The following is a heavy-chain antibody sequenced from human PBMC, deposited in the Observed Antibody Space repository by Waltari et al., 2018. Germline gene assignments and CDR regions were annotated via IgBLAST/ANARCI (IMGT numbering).Heavy chain of an antibody. CDR2: INHSGST. V-gene: IGHV4-34*01. Sequence: QVQLQQWGAGLLKPSETLSLTCAVSGGSFSGYYWSWIRQPPGKGLEWIGEINHSGSTNYNPSLKSRVTIAGDTSKNQFALKLSAVTAADTAVYYCARGYIMVGWGQGTLVTVSS. CDR3: ARGYIMVG. CDR1: GGSFSGYY. D-gene: IGHD2-15*01. J-gene: IGHJ4*02.